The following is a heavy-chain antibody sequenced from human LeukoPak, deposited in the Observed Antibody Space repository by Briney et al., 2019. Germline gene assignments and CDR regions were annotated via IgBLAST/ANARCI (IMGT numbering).Heavy chain of an antibody. J-gene: IGHJ4*02. CDR3: AKDLEDWNRGLFDY. CDR1: GFTFSSYA. CDR2: ISYDGSNK. V-gene: IGHV3-30-3*01. Sequence: GGSLRPSCAASGFTFSSYAMHWVRQAPGKGLEWVAVISYDGSNKYYADSVKGRFTISRDNSKNTLYLQMNSLRAEDTAVYYCAKDLEDWNRGLFDYWGQGTLVTVSS. D-gene: IGHD1-1*01.